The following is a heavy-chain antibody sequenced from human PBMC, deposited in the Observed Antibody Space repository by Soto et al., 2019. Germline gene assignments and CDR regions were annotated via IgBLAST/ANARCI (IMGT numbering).Heavy chain of an antibody. D-gene: IGHD1-1*01. CDR2: INPNSGGT. V-gene: IGHV1-2*02. Sequence: ASVKVSCKASAHTFNGYYIHWVRQAPGQGLQWMGWINPNSGGTKYAPKFQGGVTMTRDTSITTAYMELSRLRSGDTAVYYCAREPATAKPEGVDFWGQGTLVTVSS. CDR3: AREPATAKPEGVDF. J-gene: IGHJ4*02. CDR1: AHTFNGYY.